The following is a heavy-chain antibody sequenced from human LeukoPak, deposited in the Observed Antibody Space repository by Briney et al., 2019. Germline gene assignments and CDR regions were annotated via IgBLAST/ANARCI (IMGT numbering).Heavy chain of an antibody. Sequence: GGSLRLSCAASGFTVSSNYMSWVRQAPGKGLEWVSVIYSSGSTYYADSVKGRFTISRDNSKNTLYLQMNSLRAEDTAVYYCARAVRSGYDLNYFDYWGQGTLVTVSS. J-gene: IGHJ4*02. CDR3: ARAVRSGYDLNYFDY. D-gene: IGHD5-12*01. V-gene: IGHV3-53*01. CDR2: IYSSGST. CDR1: GFTVSSNY.